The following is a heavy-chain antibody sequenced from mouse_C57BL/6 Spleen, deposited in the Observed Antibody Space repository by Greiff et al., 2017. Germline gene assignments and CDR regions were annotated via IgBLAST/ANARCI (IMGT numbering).Heavy chain of an antibody. CDR2: IDPSDSYT. V-gene: IGHV1-50*01. Sequence: VQLQQPGAELVKPGASVKLSCKASGYTFTSYWMQWVKQRPGQGLEWIGEIDPSDSYTNYNQKFKGKATLTVDTSSSTAYMQLSSLTSEDSAVYYCASRDYWGQGTTLTVSS. J-gene: IGHJ2*01. CDR3: ASRDY. CDR1: GYTFTSYW.